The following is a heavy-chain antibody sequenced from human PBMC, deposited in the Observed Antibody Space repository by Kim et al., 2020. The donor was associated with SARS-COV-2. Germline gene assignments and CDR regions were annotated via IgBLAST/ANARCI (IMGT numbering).Heavy chain of an antibody. Sequence: SETLSLTCTVSGGSISSGSYYWSWIRQPAGKGLEWIGRIYTSGSTNYNPSLKSRVTISVDTSKNQFSLKLSSVTAADTAVYYCARDRASPDCGGDCWHWYFDLWGRGTLVTVSS. CDR3: ARDRASPDCGGDCWHWYFDL. CDR2: IYTSGST. V-gene: IGHV4-61*02. J-gene: IGHJ2*01. D-gene: IGHD2-21*02. CDR1: GGSISSGSYY.